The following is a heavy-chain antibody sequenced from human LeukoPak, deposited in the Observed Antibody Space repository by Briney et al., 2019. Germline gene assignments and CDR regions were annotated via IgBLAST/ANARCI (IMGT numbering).Heavy chain of an antibody. D-gene: IGHD5/OR15-5a*01. CDR3: ARGAVSTAPVDY. J-gene: IGHJ4*02. Sequence: SVKVSCKASGGTFSSYAISWVRQAPGQGLEWMGGIIPIFGTANYAQKFQGRVTITTDESTSTAYMEPSSLRSEDTAVYYCARGAVSTAPVDYWGQGTLVTVSS. V-gene: IGHV1-69*05. CDR1: GGTFSSYA. CDR2: IIPIFGTA.